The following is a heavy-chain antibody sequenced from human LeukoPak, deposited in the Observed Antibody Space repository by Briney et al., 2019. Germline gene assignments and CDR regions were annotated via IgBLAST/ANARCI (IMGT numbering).Heavy chain of an antibody. J-gene: IGHJ6*02. D-gene: IGHD1/OR15-1a*01. Sequence: GGSLRLSCAAFGSTFSSDGMGWVRQAPGKGLEWVSVISGRGDSAYYADSVKGRFTISRDNSKNTLYLHMNSLRTEDTAVYYCGRIAINANNGMDVWGQGTTVTVSS. V-gene: IGHV3-23*01. CDR3: GRIAINANNGMDV. CDR2: ISGRGDSA. CDR1: GSTFSSDG.